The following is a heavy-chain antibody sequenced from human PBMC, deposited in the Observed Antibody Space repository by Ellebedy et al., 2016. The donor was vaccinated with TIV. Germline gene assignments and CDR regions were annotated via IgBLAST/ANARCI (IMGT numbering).Heavy chain of an antibody. CDR2: IYSGGST. CDR1: GFNVSSNY. Sequence: GGSLRLXCAASGFNVSSNYMSWVRQAPGKGLEWVSVIYSGGSTYYADSVKGRFTISRDNSKNTLYLQMNSLRAEDTAVYYCARGHSGSYYAGYWGQGTLVTVSS. D-gene: IGHD1-26*01. CDR3: ARGHSGSYYAGY. J-gene: IGHJ4*02. V-gene: IGHV3-53*01.